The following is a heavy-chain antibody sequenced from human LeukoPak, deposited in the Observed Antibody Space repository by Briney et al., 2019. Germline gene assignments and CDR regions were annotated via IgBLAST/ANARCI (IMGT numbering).Heavy chain of an antibody. D-gene: IGHD2-15*01. CDR1: GITFSNYN. CDR2: ITSSSSYT. CDR3: APRVVGSAPFDY. J-gene: IGHJ4*02. Sequence: GGSLRLSCAAPGITFSNYNMNWVRQAPGKGLEWISSITSSSSYTFYADSVKGRFTISRDNSKNTLHLQMNNLRAEDTAVYYCAPRVVGSAPFDYWGQGTLVTVSS. V-gene: IGHV3-21*04.